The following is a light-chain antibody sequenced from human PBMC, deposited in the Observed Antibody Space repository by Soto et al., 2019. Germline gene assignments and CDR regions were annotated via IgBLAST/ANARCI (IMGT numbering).Light chain of an antibody. V-gene: IGLV2-14*01. CDR1: SSDIGGYYY. Sequence: QSVLTQPASVSGPPGQSITISCTGTSSDIGGYYYVSWYQHHPGKAPKLMIYQVTNRPSGVSHRFSGSKSGNTASLTISGLQAEDEADYYCTSYSSSSTFYVFGAGTKVTVL. CDR3: TSYSSSSTFYV. CDR2: QVT. J-gene: IGLJ1*01.